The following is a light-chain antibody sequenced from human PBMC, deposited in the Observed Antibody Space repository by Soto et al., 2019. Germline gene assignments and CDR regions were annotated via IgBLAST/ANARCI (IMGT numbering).Light chain of an antibody. J-gene: IGKJ1*01. CDR2: GAS. Sequence: EIVMTQSPATLSVSPGETATLSCSASQSVSSNLAWYQQKPGQAPSLLIYGASTRATDIPPRFSGSGSGTEFTLTITSLQSEDFAVYYCQHYNSYSEAFGQGTKVELK. CDR1: QSVSSN. CDR3: QHYNSYSEA. V-gene: IGKV3-15*01.